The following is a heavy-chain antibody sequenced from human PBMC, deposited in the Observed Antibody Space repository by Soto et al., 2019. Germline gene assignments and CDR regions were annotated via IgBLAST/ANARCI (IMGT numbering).Heavy chain of an antibody. CDR3: ERYGGRTFSEPQFDY. Sequence: PGESLKISCKGSGYDFYGFWIVWVRQMAGKGLEWMGTIYPDDSKIRYSPSFQGQVTISADKSISTAYLQWNSLKASDTAMYYCERYGGRTFSEPQFDYWGQGTLVTVYS. CDR2: IYPDDSKI. V-gene: IGHV5-51*01. J-gene: IGHJ4*02. D-gene: IGHD2-15*01. CDR1: GYDFYGFW.